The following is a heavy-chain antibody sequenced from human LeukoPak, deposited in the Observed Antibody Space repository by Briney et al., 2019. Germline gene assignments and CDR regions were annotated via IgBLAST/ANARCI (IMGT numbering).Heavy chain of an antibody. CDR1: GGSISSGSYY. V-gene: IGHV4-61*02. CDR3: ARGRKAMDFDY. D-gene: IGHD5-18*01. CDR2: IYSSGST. J-gene: IGHJ4*02. Sequence: PSETLSLTCTVSGGSISSGSYYWGWLRQPAGRGVEWIGRIYSSGSTNYNPSLKSRVTISVDTSKNQFSLKLSSVTAADTAVYYCARGRKAMDFDYWGQGTLVTVSS.